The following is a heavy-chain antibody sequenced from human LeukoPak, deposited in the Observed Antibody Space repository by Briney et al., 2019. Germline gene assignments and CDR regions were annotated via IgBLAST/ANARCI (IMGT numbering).Heavy chain of an antibody. J-gene: IGHJ4*02. D-gene: IGHD2/OR15-2a*01. CDR1: GFTFSSYG. Sequence: PGGSLRLSCAASGFTFSSYGMHWVRQAPGKGLEWVAFIRYDGSNKYYAGSVKGRFTISSDNSKNTLYLQTNSRRAEDAAVYYCAKADVRFYDYWSQGTLVTVP. CDR2: IRYDGSNK. V-gene: IGHV3-30*02. CDR3: AKADVRFYDY.